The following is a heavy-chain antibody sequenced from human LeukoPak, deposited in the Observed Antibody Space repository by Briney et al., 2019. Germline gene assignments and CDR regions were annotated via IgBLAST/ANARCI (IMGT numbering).Heavy chain of an antibody. Sequence: TLSLTCTVSGGSISSGGYYWSWIRQHPGKGLEWIGYIYYSGSTYYNPSLKSRVAISVDTSKNQFSLKLSSVTAADTAVYYCARNGGNSDFDYWGQGTLVTVSS. CDR3: ARNGGNSDFDY. CDR1: GGSISSGGYY. J-gene: IGHJ4*02. CDR2: IYYSGST. V-gene: IGHV4-31*03. D-gene: IGHD4-23*01.